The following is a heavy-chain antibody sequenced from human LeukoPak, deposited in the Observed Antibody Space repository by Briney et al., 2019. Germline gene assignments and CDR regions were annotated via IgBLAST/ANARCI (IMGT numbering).Heavy chain of an antibody. CDR1: GFTFSSYS. D-gene: IGHD6-13*01. Sequence: PGGSLRLSCAASGFTFSSYSMNWVRQAPGKGLEWVSSISSSSSYIYYADSVKGRFTISRDNAKNSLYLQMNSLRAEDTAVYYCARARGIAAAACFDYWGQGTLVTVSS. CDR3: ARARGIAAAACFDY. V-gene: IGHV3-21*01. J-gene: IGHJ4*02. CDR2: ISSSSSYI.